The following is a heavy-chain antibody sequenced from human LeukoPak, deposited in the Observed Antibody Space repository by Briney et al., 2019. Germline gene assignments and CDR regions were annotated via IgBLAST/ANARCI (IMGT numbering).Heavy chain of an antibody. CDR2: ISGSGGST. Sequence: PGRSLRLSCAASGFTFSSYAMSWVRQAPGKGLEWVSAISGSGGSTYYADSVKGRFTISRDNSKNTLYLQMNSLRAEDTAVYYCAKPARCTSCIYYFDYWGQGTLVTVSS. CDR3: AKPARCTSCIYYFDY. V-gene: IGHV3-23*01. J-gene: IGHJ4*02. D-gene: IGHD2-2*01. CDR1: GFTFSSYA.